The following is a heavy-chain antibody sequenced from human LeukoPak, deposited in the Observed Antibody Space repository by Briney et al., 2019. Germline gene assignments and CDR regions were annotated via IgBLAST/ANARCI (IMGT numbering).Heavy chain of an antibody. CDR1: GYTFSDYY. CDR2: IGPNSGGT. J-gene: IGHJ5*02. Sequence: GASVKVSCKASGYTFSDYYMHWVRQAPGQGLEWMGWIGPNSGGTNYAQKFQGRVTMTRDTSISTAYMELSRLRSDDTAVYYCARVDCSSTSCYASTQFDPWGQGTLVTVSS. CDR3: ARVDCSSTSCYASTQFDP. V-gene: IGHV1-2*02. D-gene: IGHD2-2*01.